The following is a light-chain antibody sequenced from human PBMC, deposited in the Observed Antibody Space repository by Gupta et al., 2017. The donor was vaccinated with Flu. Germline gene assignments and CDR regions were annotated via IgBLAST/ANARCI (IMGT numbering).Light chain of an antibody. CDR1: NIGSKS. J-gene: IGLJ3*02. Sequence: SSVLTPPPSVSVAPGQTARITCGGNNIGSKSVHWYQQKPAQAPVLVVYDDSDRPSGIPERFSGSNSGKTATLTISRVEAGEEADYYCQVWDSSSDHSWVFGGGTKLTVL. V-gene: IGLV3-21*02. CDR3: QVWDSSSDHSWV. CDR2: DDS.